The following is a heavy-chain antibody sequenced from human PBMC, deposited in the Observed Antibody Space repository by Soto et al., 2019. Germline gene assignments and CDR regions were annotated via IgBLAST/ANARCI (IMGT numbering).Heavy chain of an antibody. V-gene: IGHV2-5*02. Sequence: SGPALGNPTQTLTLTCSFSGFSLSNRGVGVGWIRQPPGKALEWLALIYWDDDKRYSPSLKSRLTITKDTSKNQVVLTMTNMDPVDTATYYCARKGQWLVPFYWGQGTLVTVS. CDR2: IYWDDDK. CDR1: GFSLSNRGVG. D-gene: IGHD6-19*01. CDR3: ARKGQWLVPFY. J-gene: IGHJ4*02.